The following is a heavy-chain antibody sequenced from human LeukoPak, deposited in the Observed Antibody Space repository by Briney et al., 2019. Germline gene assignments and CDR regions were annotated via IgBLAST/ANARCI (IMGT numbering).Heavy chain of an antibody. V-gene: IGHV1-69*13. CDR3: ARGGAGWPTYYFDY. J-gene: IGHJ4*02. CDR1: GGTFCSYA. D-gene: IGHD3-10*01. CDR2: IIPIFGTA. Sequence: ASVKVSCKASGGTFCSYAISWVRQAPGQGLEWMGGIIPIFGTANYAQKFQGRVTITADESTSTAYMELSSLRSEDTAVYYCARGGAGWPTYYFDYWGQGTLVTVSS.